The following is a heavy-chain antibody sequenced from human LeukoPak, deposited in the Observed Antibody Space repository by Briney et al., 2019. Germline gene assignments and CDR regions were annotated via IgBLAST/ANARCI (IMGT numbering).Heavy chain of an antibody. J-gene: IGHJ4*02. V-gene: IGHV3-21*04. D-gene: IGHD3-3*01. CDR1: GFTFSSYS. CDR2: ISSSSSYI. Sequence: GGSLRLSCAASGFTFSSYSMNWVRQAPGKGLEWVSSISSSSSYIYYADSVKGRFTISRDNSKNTLYLQMNSLRAEDTAVYYCTLSPVRSAYPAFDYWGQGTLVTVSS. CDR3: TLSPVRSAYPAFDY.